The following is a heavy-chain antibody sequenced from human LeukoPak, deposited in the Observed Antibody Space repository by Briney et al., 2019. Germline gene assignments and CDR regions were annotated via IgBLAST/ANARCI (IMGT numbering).Heavy chain of an antibody. Sequence: GGSLTLSCAPSRFTFTCCRMTWVRQSPGKCLEWVSGISGSGGRTYYADSVQGRFTISRDNSKNTLYLQMNSLRADDTALYYCARGASGVPGIDNAFDIWGQGTMVTVSS. CDR2: ISGSGGRT. V-gene: IGHV3-23*01. CDR3: ARGASGVPGIDNAFDI. CDR1: RFTFTCCR. J-gene: IGHJ3*02. D-gene: IGHD6-19*01.